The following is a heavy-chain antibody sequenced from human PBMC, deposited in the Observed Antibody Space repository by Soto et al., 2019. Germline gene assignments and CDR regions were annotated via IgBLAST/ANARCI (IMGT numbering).Heavy chain of an antibody. V-gene: IGHV6-1*01. D-gene: IGHD1-26*01. CDR2: TYYRSKWYS. CDR1: GDSVSSNSAA. CDR3: ARSPTPSGSSPPGLSYYYYGVDV. Sequence: PSQTLSLTCAISGDSVSSNSAAWNWTRQSPSRGLEWLGRTYYRSKWYSDYASSVKSRIIIKPDTSQNQFSLQLSSVTPEDTAVYYCARSPTPSGSSPPGLSYYYYGVDVWGQGTTVTVSS. J-gene: IGHJ6*02.